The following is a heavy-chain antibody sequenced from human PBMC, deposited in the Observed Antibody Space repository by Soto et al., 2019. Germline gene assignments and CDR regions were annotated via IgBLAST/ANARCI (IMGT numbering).Heavy chain of an antibody. CDR1: GDSVSSNIAA. J-gene: IGHJ4*02. CDR2: TYYRSKWYN. V-gene: IGHV6-1*01. D-gene: IGHD2-8*01. CDR3: ARMESTIGDXDY. Sequence: SQTLSLTCAISGDSVSSNIAASKWIRESPSRGLEWLGRTYYRSKWYNEYAVSEKSRITNNPDTTKNQSSLQLNSVPPEDSPVLYCARMESTIGDXDYWVMATLLTLSS.